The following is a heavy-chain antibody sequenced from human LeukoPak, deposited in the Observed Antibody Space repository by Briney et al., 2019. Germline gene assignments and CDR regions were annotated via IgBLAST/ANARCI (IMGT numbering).Heavy chain of an antibody. CDR1: GFPLSSHN. CDR2: ISASASYI. Sequence: PGGSLRLSCAASGFPLSSHNMNWVRQAPGGGLEWVSSISASASYIYYADSVKGRFTISRDNHKNSLYLQMKSLRVDDTAVYYCARPMRFSSGWYDSWGQGTLVTVSS. V-gene: IGHV3-21*06. J-gene: IGHJ5*01. D-gene: IGHD6-19*01. CDR3: ARPMRFSSGWYDS.